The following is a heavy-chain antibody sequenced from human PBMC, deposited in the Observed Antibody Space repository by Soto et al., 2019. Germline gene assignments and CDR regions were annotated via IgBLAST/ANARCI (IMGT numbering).Heavy chain of an antibody. D-gene: IGHD6-6*01. V-gene: IGHV1-8*01. CDR1: GYTFTIHD. Sequence: QVQLVQSGAEVKKPGASMKVSCKASGYTFTIHDIYWVRQAPGLGLEWMAWLNPHSGKTSYAQKFEGSIIMTANATTSTAAMELSSVRYEDTAMYYCARESSIAARRSFDAWGQETLVTFSS. CDR2: LNPHSGKT. CDR3: ARESSIAARRSFDA. J-gene: IGHJ4*02.